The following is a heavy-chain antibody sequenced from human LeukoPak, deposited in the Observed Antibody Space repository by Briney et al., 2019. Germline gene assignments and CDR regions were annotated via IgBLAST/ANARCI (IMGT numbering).Heavy chain of an antibody. V-gene: IGHV3-7*01. CDR3: ARDEVTY. CDR2: INKDGSEK. J-gene: IGHJ4*02. Sequence: QPGGSLRLSCAASGFTFSNYWMSWVRQAPGKGLEWVAHINKDGSEKYYVDSVKGRFTISRDNAKNSLYLQMNSLRVEDTAVYYCARDEVTYWGQGTLVTVSS. CDR1: GFTFSNYW.